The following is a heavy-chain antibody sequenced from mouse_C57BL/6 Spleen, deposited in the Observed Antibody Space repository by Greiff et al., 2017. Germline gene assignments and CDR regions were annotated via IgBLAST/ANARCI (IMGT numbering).Heavy chain of an antibody. J-gene: IGHJ4*01. D-gene: IGHD1-1*01. CDR2: INPYNGGT. CDR1: GYTFTDYY. Sequence: EVQLQQSGPVLVKPGASVKMSCKASGYTFTDYYMNWVKQSHGKSLEWIGVINPYNGGTSYNQKFKGKATLTVDKSSSTAYMELNSLTSEDSAVYYCARSGTTVVIRDAMDYWGQGTSVTVSS. V-gene: IGHV1-19*01. CDR3: ARSGTTVVIRDAMDY.